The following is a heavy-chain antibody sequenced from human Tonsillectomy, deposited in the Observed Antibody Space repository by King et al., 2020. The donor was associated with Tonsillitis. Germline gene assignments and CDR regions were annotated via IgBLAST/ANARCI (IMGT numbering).Heavy chain of an antibody. Sequence: VQLVESGGDLVQPGGSLRLSCEASGFRLSDYWMSWVRQAPGKGLEWVANIDQNGDVINNVDSVKGRFTISRDTARNSMYLQMNSLRADDTALYYCARRPPPGRRMTWFDYWGQGILVTVSS. J-gene: IGHJ5*01. V-gene: IGHV3-7*01. D-gene: IGHD1-14*01. CDR3: ARRPPPGRRMTWFDY. CDR2: IDQNGDVI. CDR1: GFRLSDYW.